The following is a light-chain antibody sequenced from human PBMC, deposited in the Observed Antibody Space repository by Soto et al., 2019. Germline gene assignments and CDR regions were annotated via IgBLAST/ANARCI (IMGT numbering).Light chain of an antibody. J-gene: IGKJ1*01. Sequence: EVVLTQSPGTLSLSPGERATLSCRASQSVGGTYIAWYQQRPGQAPRLLIYDASNGATGIPDKFSGSGSGTDFTLTISRLEPDDFAVYYCQDYGNSRTFGQGTKVEIK. CDR1: QSVGGTY. CDR3: QDYGNSRT. CDR2: DAS. V-gene: IGKV3-20*01.